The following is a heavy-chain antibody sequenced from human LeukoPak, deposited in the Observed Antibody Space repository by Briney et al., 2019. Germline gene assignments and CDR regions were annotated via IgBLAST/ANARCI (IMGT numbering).Heavy chain of an antibody. CDR1: GFTFSSYT. V-gene: IGHV3-21*01. Sequence: GGSLRLSCAASGFTFSSYTMNWVRQAPGKGLEWVSSISSSNTYIYYADSVKGRFTISRDNSKNTLYLQMNSLRAEDTAVYYCAKGNQEQWLVQDYWGQGTLVTVSS. CDR3: AKGNQEQWLVQDY. CDR2: ISSSNTYI. D-gene: IGHD6-19*01. J-gene: IGHJ4*02.